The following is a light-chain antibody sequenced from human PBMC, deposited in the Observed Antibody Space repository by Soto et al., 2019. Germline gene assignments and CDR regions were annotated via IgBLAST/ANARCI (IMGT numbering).Light chain of an antibody. V-gene: IGKV3-20*01. CDR2: GAS. J-gene: IGKJ1*01. CDR3: QQYGSSPPWT. Sequence: ETVFTQSPGTLSLSPGEGATLSCRASQSVSSSYIAWYQQRPGQTPSLLIYGASTRATGIPDRFSGSGSGTHFTLTISRLEPGDFAVYYCQQYGSSPPWTFGQGTKVDIK. CDR1: QSVSSSY.